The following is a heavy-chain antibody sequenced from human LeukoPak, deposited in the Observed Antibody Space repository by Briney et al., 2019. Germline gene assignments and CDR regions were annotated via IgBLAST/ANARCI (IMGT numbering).Heavy chain of an antibody. Sequence: GGSLRLSCAASGFTFSSYWMHWVRQTPGKGLVWVSRINSDERSTGYADFVKGRFTISRDNAKNTLYLQMNSLRAEDTAVYYCARGPILDAIAAAGTSWFDPRGQGTLVTVSS. CDR1: GFTFSSYW. J-gene: IGHJ5*02. CDR2: INSDERST. V-gene: IGHV3-74*01. D-gene: IGHD6-13*01. CDR3: ARGPILDAIAAAGTSWFDP.